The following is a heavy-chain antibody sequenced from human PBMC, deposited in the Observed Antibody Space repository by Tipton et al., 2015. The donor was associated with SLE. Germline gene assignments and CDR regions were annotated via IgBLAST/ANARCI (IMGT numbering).Heavy chain of an antibody. V-gene: IGHV3-30*03. Sequence: SLRLSCAASGFTFYDYGMNWVRQAPGKGLEWVAVTSYDGSEEHYADSVKGRFTISRDNAKNSLYLQMNSLRAEDTAVYYCARDRDLGYWGQGTLVTVSS. J-gene: IGHJ4*02. CDR1: GFTFYDYG. CDR2: TSYDGSEE. D-gene: IGHD5-24*01. CDR3: ARDRDLGY.